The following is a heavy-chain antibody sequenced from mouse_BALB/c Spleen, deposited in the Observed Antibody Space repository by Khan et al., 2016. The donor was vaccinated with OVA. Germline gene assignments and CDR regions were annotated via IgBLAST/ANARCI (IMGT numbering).Heavy chain of an antibody. CDR1: GFTLSNYG. J-gene: IGHJ3*01. CDR2: INSDGTYT. CDR3: ASHLSGSFDY. Sequence: LVEPGGDLVKPGGSLKLSRAAFGFTLSNYGMSWVCQIPDKRLEWVATINSDGTYTHYPDSVKGRFTISRNNAKNTLHLEMSRLKTEDTAMYYCASHLSGSFDYWGQGTLVTVSA. V-gene: IGHV5-6*01. D-gene: IGHD1-3*01.